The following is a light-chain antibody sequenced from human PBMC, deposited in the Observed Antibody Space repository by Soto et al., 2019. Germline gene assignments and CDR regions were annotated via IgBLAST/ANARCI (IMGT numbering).Light chain of an antibody. V-gene: IGKV4-1*01. CDR2: WAS. J-gene: IGKJ4*01. CDR3: QQYYTTPLT. Sequence: DIVMTQSPDSLAVSLGERATINCKSSQSVSYSSNNKNYLAWYQQKPGQPPKLLIYWASTRESGVPDRFSGSGSGTDFTLTISSLQPEDVVVYYCQQYYTTPLTFGGGTKVEIK. CDR1: QSVSYSSNNKNY.